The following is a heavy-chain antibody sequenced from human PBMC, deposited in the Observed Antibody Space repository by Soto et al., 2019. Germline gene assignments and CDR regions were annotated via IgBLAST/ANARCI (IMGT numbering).Heavy chain of an antibody. CDR1: GFTFSNAW. D-gene: IGHD3-10*01. Sequence: EVQLVESGGGLVKPGGSLRLSCAASGFTFSNAWMSWVRQAPGKGLEWVGRIKSKTDGGTTDYAAPVKGRFTISRDDSKNTLYLQMNSLKNQDTAVYYCTTTMVRGVSSPFDYWGQGTLVTVSS. V-gene: IGHV3-15*01. CDR2: IKSKTDGGTT. J-gene: IGHJ4*02. CDR3: TTTMVRGVSSPFDY.